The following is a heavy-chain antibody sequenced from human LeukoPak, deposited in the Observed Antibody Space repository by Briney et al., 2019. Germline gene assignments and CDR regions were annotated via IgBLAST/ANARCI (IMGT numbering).Heavy chain of an antibody. CDR3: ARDFSIAVADHYFDY. V-gene: IGHV1-18*01. CDR1: GYTFTSYG. Sequence: ASVMVSCKASGYTFTSYGISWVRQAPGQGLEWMGWISAYNGNTNYAQKLQGRVTMTTDTSTSTAYMELRSLRSDDTAVYYCARDFSIAVADHYFDYWGQGTLVTVSS. CDR2: ISAYNGNT. D-gene: IGHD6-19*01. J-gene: IGHJ4*02.